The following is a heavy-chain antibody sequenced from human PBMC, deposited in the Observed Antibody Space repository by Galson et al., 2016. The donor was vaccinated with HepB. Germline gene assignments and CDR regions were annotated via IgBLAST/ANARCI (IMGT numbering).Heavy chain of an antibody. Sequence: SLRLSCAASGFTFSDHYMDWVRQAPGKGLEWIGRCRHRRYSYSTEYAASVKGRFSVSRDASKDSLYLQMNSLRVEDTALYYCEAYCGGGSCHGVEYWGQGTQVTVSS. CDR1: GFTFSDHY. CDR3: EAYCGGGSCHGVEY. J-gene: IGHJ4*02. V-gene: IGHV3-72*01. CDR2: CRHRRYSYST. D-gene: IGHD2-15*01.